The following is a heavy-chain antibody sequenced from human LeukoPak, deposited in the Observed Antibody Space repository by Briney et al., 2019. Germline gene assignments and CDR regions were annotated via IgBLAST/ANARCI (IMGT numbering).Heavy chain of an antibody. D-gene: IGHD4-23*01. Sequence: GGSLRLSCAASGFTFFSYSMNWVRQAPGKGLEWVSSISGSSSYRFYADSVKGRFTISRDNAKNSLYLQMNSLRADDTAVYYCARDLRDHGGKSYYFDYWGQGTLVTVSS. J-gene: IGHJ4*02. V-gene: IGHV3-21*01. CDR3: ARDLRDHGGKSYYFDY. CDR2: ISGSSSYR. CDR1: GFTFFSYS.